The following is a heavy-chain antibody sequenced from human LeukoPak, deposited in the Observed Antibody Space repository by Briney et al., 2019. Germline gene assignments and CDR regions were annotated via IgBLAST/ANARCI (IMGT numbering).Heavy chain of an antibody. CDR3: AGRYDYYYDSSGRPSQLDY. CDR1: GGTFSSYA. J-gene: IGHJ4*02. Sequence: SVTVSCTASGGTFSSYAISWVRQAPGQGLEWMGGIIPIFGTANYAQKFQGRVTITADESTSTAYMELSSLRSEDTAVYYCAGRYDYYYDSSGRPSQLDYWGQGTLVTVSS. D-gene: IGHD3-22*01. CDR2: IIPIFGTA. V-gene: IGHV1-69*13.